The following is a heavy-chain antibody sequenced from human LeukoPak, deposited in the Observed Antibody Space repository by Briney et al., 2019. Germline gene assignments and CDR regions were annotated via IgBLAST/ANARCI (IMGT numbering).Heavy chain of an antibody. V-gene: IGHV3-23*01. D-gene: IGHD5-18*01. CDR1: GFTFSTYA. Sequence: GGSLRLSCAASGFTFSTYAMSWVRQAPGKGLEWVSAISVSGGSTYYADSVRGRFIISRDNSKNMLYLQMNNLRAVDTAVYYCAKTQGGYNYGFWVDLRFDYWGQGTLVTVSS. CDR2: ISVSGGST. CDR3: AKTQGGYNYGFWVDLRFDY. J-gene: IGHJ4*02.